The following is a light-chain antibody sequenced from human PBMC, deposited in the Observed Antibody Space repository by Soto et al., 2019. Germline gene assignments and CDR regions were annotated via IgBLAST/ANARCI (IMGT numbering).Light chain of an antibody. CDR1: SSNIGAGYN. J-gene: IGLJ3*02. Sequence: QSVLTQPPSVSGAPGQRVTISCTGSSSNIGAGYNVHWYQQLPGTAPKLLIYGNSNRPSGVPDRFSGSKSGTLASLAITGLQAEDEADYYCQFYDSSRSGWVFGGGTKLTVL. V-gene: IGLV1-40*01. CDR2: GNS. CDR3: QFYDSSRSGWV.